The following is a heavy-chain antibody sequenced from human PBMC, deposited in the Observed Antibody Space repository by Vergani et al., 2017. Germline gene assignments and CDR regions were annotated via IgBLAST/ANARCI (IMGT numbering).Heavy chain of an antibody. CDR3: ATPQTVTTGGMEV. J-gene: IGHJ6*02. D-gene: IGHD4-17*01. CDR2: VDPEDGET. V-gene: IGHV1-69-2*01. CDR1: GYTFTDHY. Sequence: VQLVQSGAEVKKPGATMKISCKVSGYTFTDHYMHWVKQAPGKGLEWMGLVDPEDGETIYAEKFKGRVTIAADTSTDTAHLALSSLRSEDTAVYYCATPQTVTTGGMEVWGQGTTVIVSS.